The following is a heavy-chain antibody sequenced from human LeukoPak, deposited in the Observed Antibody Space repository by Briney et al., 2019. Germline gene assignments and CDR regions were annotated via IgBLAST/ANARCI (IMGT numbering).Heavy chain of an antibody. Sequence: GGSLRLSCAASGFTFSSYGMHWVRQAPGKGLEWVAVISYDGSNKYYADSVKGRFTISRDNSKNTLYLQMNSLRAEDTAVYYCAKGGYYDSSGYYYYYGMDVWGQGTTVTVSS. CDR3: AKGGYYDSSGYYYYYGMDV. V-gene: IGHV3-30*18. J-gene: IGHJ6*02. D-gene: IGHD3-22*01. CDR1: GFTFSSYG. CDR2: ISYDGSNK.